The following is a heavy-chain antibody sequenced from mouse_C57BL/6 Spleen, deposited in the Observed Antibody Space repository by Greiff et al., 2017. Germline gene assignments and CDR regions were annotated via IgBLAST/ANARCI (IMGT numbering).Heavy chain of an antibody. CDR1: GYTFTSYW. J-gene: IGHJ4*01. CDR3: ARSPLYYDYDDYAMDY. D-gene: IGHD2-4*01. V-gene: IGHV1-7*01. Sequence: QVQLQQSRAELAKPGASVKLSCKASGYTFTSYWMHWVKQRPGQGLEWIGYINPSSGYTKYNQKFKDKATLTADKSSSTAYMQLSSLTYEDSAVYYCARSPLYYDYDDYAMDYWGQGTSVTVSS. CDR2: INPSSGYT.